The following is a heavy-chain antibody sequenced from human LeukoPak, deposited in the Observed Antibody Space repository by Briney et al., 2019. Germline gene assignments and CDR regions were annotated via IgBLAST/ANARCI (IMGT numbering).Heavy chain of an antibody. CDR1: GGTFSSYA. V-gene: IGHV1-2*06. J-gene: IGHJ5*02. Sequence: ASVKVSCKASGGTFSSYAISWVRQAPGQGLEWMGRINPNSGGTNYAQKFQGRVTMTRDMSISTAYMELSRLRSDDTAVYYCARGICSGGSCYNWFDPWGQGTLVTVSS. CDR3: ARGICSGGSCYNWFDP. CDR2: INPNSGGT. D-gene: IGHD2-15*01.